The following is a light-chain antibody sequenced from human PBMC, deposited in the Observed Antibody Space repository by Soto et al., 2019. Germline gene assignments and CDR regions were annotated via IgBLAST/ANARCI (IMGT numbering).Light chain of an antibody. Sequence: QSVLTQPPSASGTPGQRVTISCSGSSSNIGSNFVYWYQQFPGTAPKLLIYRNNQRPSGVPDRFSGSKSGTSASLAISGLPSEDEADHYCAAWDDSLSGWVFGGGTSSPS. CDR3: AAWDDSLSGWV. CDR1: SSNIGSNF. CDR2: RNN. J-gene: IGLJ3*02. V-gene: IGLV1-47*01.